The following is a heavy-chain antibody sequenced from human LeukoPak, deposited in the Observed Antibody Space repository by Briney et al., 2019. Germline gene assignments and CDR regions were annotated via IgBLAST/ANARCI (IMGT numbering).Heavy chain of an antibody. J-gene: IGHJ4*02. V-gene: IGHV4-59*08. CDR1: GGSISSYY. CDR2: ISYSGNT. Sequence: KPSETLSLTCTVSGGSISSYYWSWLRQPPGKGLEWIGYISYSGNTNYNPSLKSRVTISVDTPKNQFSLKLTSVTAADTAVYYCARQGGYIAPLALWGQGTLVTVSA. D-gene: IGHD6-13*01. CDR3: ARQGGYIAPLAL.